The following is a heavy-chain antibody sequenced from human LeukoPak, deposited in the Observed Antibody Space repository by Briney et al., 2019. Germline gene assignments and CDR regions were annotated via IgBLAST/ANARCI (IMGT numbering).Heavy chain of an antibody. CDR1: GGSFSGYY. J-gene: IGHJ6*03. D-gene: IGHD2-15*01. CDR2: INHSGST. V-gene: IGHV4-34*01. CDR3: ARGIVNYYYYYYMDV. Sequence: SEPLSLTCAVYGGSFSGYYWSWIRQPPGKGLEWIGEINHSGSTNYNPSLKSRVTISVDTSKNQFSLKLSSVTAADTAVYYCARGIVNYYYYYYMDVWGKGTTVTVSS.